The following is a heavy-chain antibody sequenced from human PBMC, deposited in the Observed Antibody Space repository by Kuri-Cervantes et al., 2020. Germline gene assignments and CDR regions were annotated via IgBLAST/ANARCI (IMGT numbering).Heavy chain of an antibody. J-gene: IGHJ4*02. CDR1: GYTFSGYY. CDR3: ARVRGGGWTRDTEAFDY. D-gene: IGHD6-19*01. CDR2: INPNSGGT. V-gene: IGHV1-2*02. Sequence: ASVKASCKASGYTFSGYYMHWVRQAPGQGLEWMGWINPNSGGTNYAQKFQGRVTMTRDTSISTAYMELSRLRSDDTAVYYCARVRGGGWTRDTEAFDYWGQGTLVTVSS.